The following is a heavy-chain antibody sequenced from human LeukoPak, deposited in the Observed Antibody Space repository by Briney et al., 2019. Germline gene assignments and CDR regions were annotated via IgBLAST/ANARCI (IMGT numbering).Heavy chain of an antibody. CDR2: IYYSGST. V-gene: IGHV4-39*01. J-gene: IGHJ4*02. CDR3: ARITYYDFWSGYPGDFDY. D-gene: IGHD3-3*01. Sequence: SETLSLTCTVSGGSISSSSYYWGGIRQPPGRGQEWIGSIYYSGSTYYNPSLTRGVTISVDTSKNQFSLKLSSVTAADTAVYYCARITYYDFWSGYPGDFDYWGQGTLVTVSS. CDR1: GGSISSSSYY.